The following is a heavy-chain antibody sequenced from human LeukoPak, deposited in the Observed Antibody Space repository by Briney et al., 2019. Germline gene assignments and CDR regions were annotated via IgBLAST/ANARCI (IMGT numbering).Heavy chain of an antibody. CDR1: GYSISSGYY. V-gene: IGHV4-38-2*02. CDR3: ARVNDGDRYYYYYYMDV. J-gene: IGHJ6*03. Sequence: SETLSLTCTVSGYSISSGYYWGWIRPPPGKGLEWIGYIYYSGSTNYNPSLKSRVTISVDTSKNQFSLKLSSVTAADTAVYYCARVNDGDRYYYYYYMDVWGKGTTVTVSS. CDR2: IYYSGST. D-gene: IGHD4-17*01.